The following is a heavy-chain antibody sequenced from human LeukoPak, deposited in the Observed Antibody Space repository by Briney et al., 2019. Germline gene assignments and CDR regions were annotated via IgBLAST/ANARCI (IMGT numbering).Heavy chain of an antibody. CDR3: ASSKRGVVVTAIPSY. D-gene: IGHD2-21*02. CDR2: ISSDGSYK. Sequence: GGSLRLSCAGSEFTFSSYGMHWVRQAPGKGLEWVAAISSDGSYKYYADCIKGRFTISRDNSRNTVYLEMNSLRPEDTAVYYCASSKRGVVVTAIPSYWGRGTLVTVSS. J-gene: IGHJ4*02. V-gene: IGHV3-30*03. CDR1: EFTFSSYG.